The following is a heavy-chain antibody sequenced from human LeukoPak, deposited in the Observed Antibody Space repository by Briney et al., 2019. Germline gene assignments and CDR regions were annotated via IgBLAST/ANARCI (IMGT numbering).Heavy chain of an antibody. J-gene: IGHJ4*02. CDR3: AKVHGWGRQLGYYFDY. CDR2: ISYDGSNK. Sequence: GGSLRLSCAASGFTFSRFGMHWVRQAPGKGLEWVAVISYDGSNKYYADSVKGRFAISRDNSKNTLYLQVNSLRDEDTAIYYCAKVHGWGRQLGYYFDYWGQGTLVTVSS. CDR1: GFTFSRFG. D-gene: IGHD2-15*01. V-gene: IGHV3-30*18.